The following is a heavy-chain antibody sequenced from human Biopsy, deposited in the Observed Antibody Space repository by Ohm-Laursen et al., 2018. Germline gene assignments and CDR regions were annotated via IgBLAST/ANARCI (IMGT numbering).Heavy chain of an antibody. CDR1: GGSVSSGGFY. V-gene: IGHV4-31*01. J-gene: IGHJ2*01. CDR3: ARRPYGGTRYWYFDL. CDR2: IYYSGTT. D-gene: IGHD4-23*01. Sequence: SETLSLTCTVSGGSVSSGGFYWSWIRQHPGKGLEWIRYIYYSGTTYYNPSLKSLVTISVDTSKNQFSLKLNSVTAADTAVYYCARRPYGGTRYWYFDLWGRGTLVTVSP.